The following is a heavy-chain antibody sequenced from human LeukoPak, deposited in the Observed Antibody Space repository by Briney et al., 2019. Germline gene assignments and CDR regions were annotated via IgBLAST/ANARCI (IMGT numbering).Heavy chain of an antibody. V-gene: IGHV1-3*01. CDR1: GYTFTSYA. Sequence: ASVKVSCKASGYTFTSYAMHWVRQAPGQRLEWMGWINAGNGNTKYSRKFQGRVTITRDTSASTAYMELSSLRSEDTAVYYCARVRLYDYVWGSYRSRAFDIWGQGTMVTVSS. D-gene: IGHD3-16*02. J-gene: IGHJ3*02. CDR2: INAGNGNT. CDR3: ARVRLYDYVWGSYRSRAFDI.